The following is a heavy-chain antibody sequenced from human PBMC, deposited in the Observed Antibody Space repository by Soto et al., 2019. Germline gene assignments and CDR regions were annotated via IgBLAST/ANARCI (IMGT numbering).Heavy chain of an antibody. CDR1: GFPLYPYG. J-gene: IGHJ4*02. V-gene: IGHV3-23*01. CDR3: ANYFNTGTSSTYDS. CDR2: ILGTGDRV. D-gene: IGHD3-10*01. Sequence: PGVSMRLACSSSGFPLYPYGMAWVRQAPGKGLAWVSAILGTGDRVFYVDSVKGRFTISRDNSKNTLYLQMNSLRDADTAISFYANYFNTGTSSTYDSWGQGTLVTVSS.